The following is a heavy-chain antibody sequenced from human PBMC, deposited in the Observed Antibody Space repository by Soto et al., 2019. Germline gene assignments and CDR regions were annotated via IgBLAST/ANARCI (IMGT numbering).Heavy chain of an antibody. CDR1: GYTFTDYY. D-gene: IGHD6-13*01. Sequence: QVQLVQSGAEVKKPGASVYVSCKASGYTFTDYYLHWVRQAPGHGLEWMGWINPNVGGSNYARKFQGMVTMTRETSSSTVYMQLTRLRPDDTAIYYCAREMPSTAAAYFYYGLNVWGQGTSVTVSS. CDR2: INPNVGGS. CDR3: AREMPSTAAAYFYYGLNV. V-gene: IGHV1-2*02. J-gene: IGHJ6*02.